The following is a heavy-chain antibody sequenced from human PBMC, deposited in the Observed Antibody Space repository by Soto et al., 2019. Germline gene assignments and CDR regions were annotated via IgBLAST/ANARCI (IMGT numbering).Heavy chain of an antibody. Sequence: VKVSCKASGYTFTSYGISWVRQAPGQGLEWMGWISAYNGNTNYAQKLQGRVTMTTDTSTSTAYMELRSLRSDDTAVYYCARDLGGWGYYDSSGYYPYYFDYWGQGTLVTVSS. D-gene: IGHD3-22*01. V-gene: IGHV1-18*01. CDR3: ARDLGGWGYYDSSGYYPYYFDY. J-gene: IGHJ4*02. CDR2: ISAYNGNT. CDR1: GYTFTSYG.